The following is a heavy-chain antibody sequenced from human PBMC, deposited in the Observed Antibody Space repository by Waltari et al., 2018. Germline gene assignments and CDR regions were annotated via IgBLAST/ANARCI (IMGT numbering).Heavy chain of an antibody. Sequence: QVQLQESGPGLVKPSETLSLTCTVSDGSITSYYWSWNRQPAGKGLEWIGRIYGGGGADYNPSLRSRVAMSVDTSKSQFSLMMRSVTAADTAIYYCARTYSSAWPPLLDYWGQGTLVTVSS. CDR3: ARTYSSAWPPLLDY. V-gene: IGHV4-4*07. CDR2: IYGGGGA. J-gene: IGHJ4*02. CDR1: DGSITSYY. D-gene: IGHD6-19*01.